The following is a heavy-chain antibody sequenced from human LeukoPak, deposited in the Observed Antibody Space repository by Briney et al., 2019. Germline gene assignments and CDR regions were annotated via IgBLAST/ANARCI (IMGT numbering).Heavy chain of an antibody. CDR2: IYSGGST. V-gene: IGHV3-53*01. J-gene: IGHJ4*02. Sequence: GGSLRLSCAASGFTFSNYWMHWVRQTPGKGLEWVSFIYSGGSTHYSDSVKGRFTISRDNSKNTLYLQMNSLRAEDTAVYYCARRAGDYSHPYDYWGQGTLVTVSS. D-gene: IGHD3-22*01. CDR1: GFTFSNYW. CDR3: ARRAGDYSHPYDY.